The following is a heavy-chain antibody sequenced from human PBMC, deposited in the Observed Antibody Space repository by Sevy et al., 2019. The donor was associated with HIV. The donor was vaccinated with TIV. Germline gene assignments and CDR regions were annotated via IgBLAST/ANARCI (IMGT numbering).Heavy chain of an antibody. CDR2: INPNRGGT. V-gene: IGHV1-2*06. CDR1: GYTFTGYY. Sequence: ASVKVSCKASGYTFTGYYMHWVRQAPGQGLEWMGRINPNRGGTNYAQKFQGRVTMTRDTSISTAYMELSRLRSDDTAVYYCARVRTYYDFWSGEDYWGQGTLVTVSS. CDR3: ARVRTYYDFWSGEDY. J-gene: IGHJ4*02. D-gene: IGHD3-3*01.